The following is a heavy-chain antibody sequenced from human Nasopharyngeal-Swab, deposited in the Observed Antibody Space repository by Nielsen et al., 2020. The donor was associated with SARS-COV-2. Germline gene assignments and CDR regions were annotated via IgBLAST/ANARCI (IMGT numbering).Heavy chain of an antibody. J-gene: IGHJ4*02. D-gene: IGHD6-13*01. CDR2: ISGSGPTT. Sequence: VRQAPGKGLKWVSAISGSGPTTYYADSVKGQFTISRDNSKNTVYLQMNNLGVEDTAVYYCAKDPPWYSSTWSPFDFWGQGTLVTVSS. V-gene: IGHV3-23*01. CDR3: AKDPPWYSSTWSPFDF.